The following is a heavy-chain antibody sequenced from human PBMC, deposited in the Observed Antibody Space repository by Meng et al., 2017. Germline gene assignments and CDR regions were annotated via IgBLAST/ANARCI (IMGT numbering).Heavy chain of an antibody. V-gene: IGHV1-18*01. D-gene: IGHD3-22*01. Sequence: ASVKVSCKASGYTFTSYGICWVRQAPGQGLEWMGWISAYNGNTNYAQKLQGRVTMTTDTSTSTAYMELRSMRSDGTAVYYCARRGSGEYYHDSSGYYFDYWGQGTLVTVSS. CDR3: ARRGSGEYYHDSSGYYFDY. J-gene: IGHJ4*02. CDR1: GYTFTSYG. CDR2: ISAYNGNT.